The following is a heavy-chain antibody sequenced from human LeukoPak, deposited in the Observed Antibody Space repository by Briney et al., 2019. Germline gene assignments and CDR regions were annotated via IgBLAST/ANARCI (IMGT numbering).Heavy chain of an antibody. J-gene: IGHJ5*02. V-gene: IGHV1-8*01. CDR3: ARDFFGQWLVQNLNWFDP. Sequence: GASVKVSCKASGYTFTSYDINWVRQATGQGLEWMGWMNPNSGNTGYAQKFQGRVTMTRNTSISTAYMELSRLRSDDTAVYYCARDFFGQWLVQNLNWFDPWGQGTLVTVSS. D-gene: IGHD6-19*01. CDR2: MNPNSGNT. CDR1: GYTFTSYD.